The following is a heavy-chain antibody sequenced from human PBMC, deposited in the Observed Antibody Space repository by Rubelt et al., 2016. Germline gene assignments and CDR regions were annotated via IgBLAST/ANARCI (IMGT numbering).Heavy chain of an antibody. D-gene: IGHD6-13*01. V-gene: IGHV3-21*01. Sequence: EVQLVESGGGLVKPGGSLRLSCAASGFTFSSYSMNWVRQAPGKGLEWVSSISGSGSNTYYADSVRGRFTISRDNSQNTLYLQRISLRAEDTAVYYCARAATAATGTGPFDIWGQGTMVTVSS. CDR2: ISGSGSNT. CDR1: GFTFSSYS. J-gene: IGHJ3*02. CDR3: ARAATAATGTGPFDI.